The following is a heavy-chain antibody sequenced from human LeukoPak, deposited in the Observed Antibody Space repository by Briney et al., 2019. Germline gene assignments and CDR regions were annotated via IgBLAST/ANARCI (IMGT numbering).Heavy chain of an antibody. CDR2: INHSGST. V-gene: IGHV4-34*01. D-gene: IGHD5-24*01. J-gene: IGHJ4*02. Sequence: PSETLSLTCAVYAGSFSGYYWSWIRQPPGKGLEWIGEINHSGSTNYNPSLKGRVTISVDTSKNQFSLKLSSVTAADTALYSVPGGRQRRIDYWGQGTLVTVSS. CDR3: PGGRQRRIDY. CDR1: AGSFSGYY.